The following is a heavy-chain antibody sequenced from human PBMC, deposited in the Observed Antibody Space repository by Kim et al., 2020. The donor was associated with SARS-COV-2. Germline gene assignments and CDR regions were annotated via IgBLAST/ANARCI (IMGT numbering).Heavy chain of an antibody. CDR3: AKGGYYYGSGSDFDY. V-gene: IGHV3-43*01. CDR2: ISWDGGST. Sequence: GGSLRLSCAASGFTFDDYTMHWVRQAPGKGLEWVSLISWDGGSTYYADSVKGRFTISRDNSKNSLYLQMNSLRTEDTALYYCAKGGYYYGSGSDFDYWGQGTLVTVSS. D-gene: IGHD3-10*01. J-gene: IGHJ4*02. CDR1: GFTFDDYT.